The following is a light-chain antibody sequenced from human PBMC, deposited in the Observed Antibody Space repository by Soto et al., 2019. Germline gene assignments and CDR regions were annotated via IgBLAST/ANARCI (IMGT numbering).Light chain of an antibody. CDR3: GAWDSSLSAVV. CDR1: SSNIGSNY. Sequence: QSVLTQPPSVSAAPGQKVTISCSGSSSNIGSNYVSWYQQLPGTAPKLLLSDNNNRPSGIPDRFSGSKSGTSATLGITGLQTGDEADYYCGAWDSSLSAVVFGGGTKVTVL. J-gene: IGLJ2*01. CDR2: DNN. V-gene: IGLV1-51*01.